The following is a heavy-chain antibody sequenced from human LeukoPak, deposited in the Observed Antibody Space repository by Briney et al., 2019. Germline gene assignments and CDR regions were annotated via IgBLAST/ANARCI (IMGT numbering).Heavy chain of an antibody. J-gene: IGHJ3*02. CDR3: ARDCSGGSCYLDAFDI. Sequence: GSLRLSCAASGFTFSSYAMHWVRQPPGKGLEWIGEINHSGSTNYNPSLKSRVTISVDTSKNQFSLKLSSVTAADTAVYYCARDCSGGSCYLDAFDIWGQGTMVTVSS. CDR1: GFTFSSYA. CDR2: INHSGST. V-gene: IGHV4-34*01. D-gene: IGHD2-15*01.